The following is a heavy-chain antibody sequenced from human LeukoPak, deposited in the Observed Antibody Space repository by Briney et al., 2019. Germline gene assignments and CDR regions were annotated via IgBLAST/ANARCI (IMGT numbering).Heavy chain of an antibody. CDR1: GFTFDDYA. Sequence: GGSLRLSCAASGFTFDDYAMHWVRQAPGKGLEWVSGISWNSGSIGYADSVKGRFTISRDNAKNSLYPQMNSLRAEDTALYYCAKGWWEPRYYFDYWGQGTLVTVSS. CDR2: ISWNSGSI. D-gene: IGHD2-15*01. CDR3: AKGWWEPRYYFDY. J-gene: IGHJ4*02. V-gene: IGHV3-9*01.